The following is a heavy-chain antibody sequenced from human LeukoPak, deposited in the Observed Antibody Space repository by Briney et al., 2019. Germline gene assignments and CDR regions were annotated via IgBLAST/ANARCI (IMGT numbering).Heavy chain of an antibody. CDR3: ARGPNSNWSGLDL. V-gene: IGHV3-9*01. CDR2: ISWNSGSI. Sequence: GGSLRLSCAGSGFIFNNYAMHWVRQPPGKGLEWVSGISWNSGSIDYADSVKGRFTISRDNAKNTLYLQVNNLRAEDTAVYYCARGPNSNWSGLDLWGQGTLLTVSS. CDR1: GFIFNNYA. J-gene: IGHJ5*02. D-gene: IGHD6-6*01.